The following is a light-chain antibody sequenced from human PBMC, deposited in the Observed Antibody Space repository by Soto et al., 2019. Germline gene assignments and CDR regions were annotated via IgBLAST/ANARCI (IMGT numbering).Light chain of an antibody. Sequence: QSVLTQPPSVSGAPGQRVTISCTGCSSNIGAGYDVHWYQQLPGTAPKLLIYGNSNRPSGVPDRFSGSKSGTSASLAITGLQAEDVADYYCQSYDSSYVFGTGTKVTVL. CDR1: SSNIGAGYD. CDR2: GNS. J-gene: IGLJ1*01. CDR3: QSYDSSYV. V-gene: IGLV1-40*01.